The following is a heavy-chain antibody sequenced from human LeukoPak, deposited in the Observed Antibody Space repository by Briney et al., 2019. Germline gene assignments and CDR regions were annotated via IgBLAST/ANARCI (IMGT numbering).Heavy chain of an antibody. D-gene: IGHD6-6*01. CDR2: INPNSGGT. CDR1: EYTFTGYY. Sequence: ASVKVSCKASEYTFTGYYMHWVRQAPGQGLEWMGRINPNSGGTNYAQKFQGRVTMTRDTSISTAYMELSRLRSDDTAVYYCANLHPGYSSSPFDYWGQGTLVTVSS. V-gene: IGHV1-2*06. J-gene: IGHJ4*02. CDR3: ANLHPGYSSSPFDY.